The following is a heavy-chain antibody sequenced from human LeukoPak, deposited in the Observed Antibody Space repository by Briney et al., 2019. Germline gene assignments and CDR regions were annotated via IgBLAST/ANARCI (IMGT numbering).Heavy chain of an antibody. CDR3: ARHEFGSSSAAFDS. D-gene: IGHD6-6*01. J-gene: IGHJ3*01. V-gene: IGHV4-34*01. CDR1: VGSFSNYL. Sequence: PSETLSLTCAVHVGSFSNYLWSWFRQPPGKGLEYIGEINHSGYTTYNPSLESRVTISVDTSKNQFSLNMISVTAADTAVYYCARHEFGSSSAAFDSWGQGTMVIVSS. CDR2: INHSGYT.